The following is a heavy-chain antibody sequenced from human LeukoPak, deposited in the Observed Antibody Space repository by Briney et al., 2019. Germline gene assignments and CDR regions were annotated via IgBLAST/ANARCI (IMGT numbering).Heavy chain of an antibody. V-gene: IGHV1-18*01. CDR1: GYTFTSYG. Sequence: ASVKVSCMVSGYTFTSYGISWVRQPPGQGREWMGWISAYNGNTNYAQKLQGRVTMTTDTSTSTAYMELRSLRSDDTAVYYCARVGSSADRYYFDYWGQGTLVTVSS. CDR2: ISAYNGNT. J-gene: IGHJ4*02. CDR3: ARVGSSADRYYFDY. D-gene: IGHD6-25*01.